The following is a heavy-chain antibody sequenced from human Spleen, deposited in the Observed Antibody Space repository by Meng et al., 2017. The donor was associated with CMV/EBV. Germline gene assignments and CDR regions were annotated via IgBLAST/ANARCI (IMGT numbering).Heavy chain of an antibody. Sequence: SVQVSCKASGGTFSSYAISWVRQAPGQGLEWMGGIIPIFGTANYAQKFQGRVTITTDESTSTAYMELSSLRSEDTAVYYCARGSSIAAGSPLDVWGQGTTVTVSS. V-gene: IGHV1-69*05. CDR3: ARGSSIAAGSPLDV. CDR1: GGTFSSYA. D-gene: IGHD6-6*01. CDR2: IIPIFGTA. J-gene: IGHJ6*02.